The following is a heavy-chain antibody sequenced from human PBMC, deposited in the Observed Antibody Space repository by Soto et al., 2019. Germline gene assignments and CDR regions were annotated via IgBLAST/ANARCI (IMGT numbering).Heavy chain of an antibody. CDR2: INSDGSST. CDR3: ARDYLGIAVGYYYGMDV. J-gene: IGHJ6*02. D-gene: IGHD6-19*01. CDR1: GFTFSSYW. V-gene: IGHV3-74*01. Sequence: GGSLRLSCAASGFTFSSYWMHWVRQAPGKGLVWVSRINSDGSSTSYADSAKGRFTISRDNAKNTLYLQMNSLRAEDTAVYYCARDYLGIAVGYYYGMDVWGQGTTVTVSS.